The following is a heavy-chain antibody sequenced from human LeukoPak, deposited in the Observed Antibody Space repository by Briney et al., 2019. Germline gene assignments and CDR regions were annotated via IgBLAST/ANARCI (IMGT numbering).Heavy chain of an antibody. CDR3: TTERDYYDSSGYFTILVN. J-gene: IGHJ4*02. V-gene: IGHV3-15*01. Sequence: GGSLRLSCAASGFTFSNAWMSWVRQAPGKGLEWVGRIKSKTDGGTTDYAAPVKGRLTISRDDSKNTLYLQMNSLKAEDTAVYYCTTERDYYDSSGYFTILVNWGQGTLVTVSS. D-gene: IGHD3-22*01. CDR2: IKSKTDGGTT. CDR1: GFTFSNAW.